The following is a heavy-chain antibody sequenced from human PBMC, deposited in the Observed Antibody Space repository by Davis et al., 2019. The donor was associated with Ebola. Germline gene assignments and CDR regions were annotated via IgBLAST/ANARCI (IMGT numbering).Heavy chain of an antibody. CDR2: ISGSSYYI. J-gene: IGHJ3*02. CDR3: AGGESGWDASDI. V-gene: IGHV3-21*01. Sequence: GESLKISCTASGFTFSSYSMNWVRQAPGKGLEWVSSISGSSYYIYYALSVKGRFTISRDNAKNSLYLQMNSLTAEDTAVYYCAGGESGWDASDIWGRGTMVTVSS. CDR1: GFTFSSYS. D-gene: IGHD6-19*01.